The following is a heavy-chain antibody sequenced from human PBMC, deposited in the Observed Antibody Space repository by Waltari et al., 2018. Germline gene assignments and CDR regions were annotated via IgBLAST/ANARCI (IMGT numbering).Heavy chain of an antibody. V-gene: IGHV4-39*01. CDR2: IYYSGST. Sequence: QLQLQESGPGLVKPSETLSLTCTVSGGRISSSSYSWGWIRQPPGKVVEWIGSIYYSGSTYYNPSLKSRVTISVDTSKNQFSLKLSSVTAADTAVYYCARLGSDEYYDFWSGYNWFDPWGQGTLVTVSS. CDR3: ARLGSDEYYDFWSGYNWFDP. CDR1: GGRISSSSYS. D-gene: IGHD3-3*01. J-gene: IGHJ5*02.